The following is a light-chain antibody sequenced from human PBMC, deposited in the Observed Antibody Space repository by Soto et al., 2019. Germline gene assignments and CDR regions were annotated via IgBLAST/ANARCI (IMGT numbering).Light chain of an antibody. J-gene: IGLJ1*01. CDR1: SSDIGYYNY. CDR3: SSYTTISTVV. Sequence: QSALTQPASVSGSPGQSITISCTGTSSDIGYYNYVSWYQQYPGKAPKLIIYEVNNRPSGVSNRFSGSKSANTASLTISGLQAEDEADYHCSSYTTISTVVFGAGTKVTVL. V-gene: IGLV2-14*01. CDR2: EVN.